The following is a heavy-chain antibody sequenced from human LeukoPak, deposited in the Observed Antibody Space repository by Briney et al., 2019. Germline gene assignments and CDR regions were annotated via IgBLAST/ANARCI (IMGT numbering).Heavy chain of an antibody. V-gene: IGHV1-46*01. Sequence: GASVKVSCKASGYTFSSYHMHWVRQAPGQGLEWMGIINPSGGSTTYAQKFQGRVTMTRDTSTSTVYMELSSLRSEDTAVYYCARVDSSGYYGHYFDYWGQGTLVTVSS. CDR1: GYTFSSYH. J-gene: IGHJ4*02. CDR2: INPSGGST. D-gene: IGHD3-22*01. CDR3: ARVDSSGYYGHYFDY.